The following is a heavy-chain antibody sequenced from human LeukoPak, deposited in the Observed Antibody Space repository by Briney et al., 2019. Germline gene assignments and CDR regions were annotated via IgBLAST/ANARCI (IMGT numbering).Heavy chain of an antibody. J-gene: IGHJ6*02. CDR3: ARDYYYGMDV. Sequence: GRSLRLSCAASGFTFSTYWMHWVRQAPGKGLEWASRINPDGITTTCADPVKGRFTISRDNAKNTLFLQMNSLRAEDTAVYYCARDYYYGMDVWGQGTTITVSS. CDR2: INPDGITT. V-gene: IGHV3-74*01. CDR1: GFTFSTYW.